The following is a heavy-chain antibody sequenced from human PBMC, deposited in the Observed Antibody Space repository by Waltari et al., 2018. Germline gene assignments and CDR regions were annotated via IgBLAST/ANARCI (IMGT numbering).Heavy chain of an antibody. Sequence: EVQLVESGGGLVQPGRSLRLSCTASGFTFGDYAMSWFRQAPGQGLEWVGFIRSKAYGGTTEYAASVKGRFTISRDDSKSIAYLQMNSLKTEDTAVYYCTRVEDYDFWSGPGNNDYWGQGTLVTVSS. J-gene: IGHJ4*02. CDR1: GFTFGDYA. V-gene: IGHV3-49*03. CDR2: IRSKAYGGTT. CDR3: TRVEDYDFWSGPGNNDY. D-gene: IGHD3-3*01.